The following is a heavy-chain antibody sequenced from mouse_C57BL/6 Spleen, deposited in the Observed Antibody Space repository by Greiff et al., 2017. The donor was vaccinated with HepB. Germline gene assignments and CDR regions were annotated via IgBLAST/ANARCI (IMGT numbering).Heavy chain of an antibody. CDR1: GFTFSDYG. CDR3: ARHDGNYDYYAMDY. CDR2: ISNLAYSI. V-gene: IGHV5-15*01. Sequence: EVQGVESGGGLVQPGGSLKLSCAASGFTFSDYGMAWVRQAPRKGPEWVAFISNLAYSIYYADTVTGRFTISRENAKNTLYLEMSSLRSEDTAMYYCARHDGNYDYYAMDYWGQGTSVTVSS. J-gene: IGHJ4*01. D-gene: IGHD2-1*01.